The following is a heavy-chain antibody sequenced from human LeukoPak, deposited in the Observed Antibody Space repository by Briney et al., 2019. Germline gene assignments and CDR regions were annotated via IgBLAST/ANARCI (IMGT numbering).Heavy chain of an antibody. J-gene: IGHJ5*02. Sequence: GGSLRLSCAASGFTFSSYAMSWVRQAPGKGLEWVSAISGSGGSTYYADSVKGRFTISRDNPKNTLYLQMNSLRAEDTAVYYCAKAGGWFGELLQTSADNWFDPWGQGTLVTVSS. D-gene: IGHD3-10*01. CDR2: ISGSGGST. CDR1: GFTFSSYA. CDR3: AKAGGWFGELLQTSADNWFDP. V-gene: IGHV3-23*01.